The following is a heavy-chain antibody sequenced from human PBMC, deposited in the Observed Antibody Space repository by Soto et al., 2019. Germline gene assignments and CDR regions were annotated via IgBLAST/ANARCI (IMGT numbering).Heavy chain of an antibody. CDR1: GFTFNSYW. J-gene: IGHJ5*01. D-gene: IGHD1-26*01. Sequence: EVQLVESGGGLVQPGGSLRLSCAASGFTFNSYWMTWVRQAPGTGLEWVANIKQDGSEKYHVDSVKGRFTISRDNAKNTLYPQMNSLRAEDTAVYSCARAWGLDSWGQGTLVTVSS. CDR2: IKQDGSEK. CDR3: ARAWGLDS. V-gene: IGHV3-7*04.